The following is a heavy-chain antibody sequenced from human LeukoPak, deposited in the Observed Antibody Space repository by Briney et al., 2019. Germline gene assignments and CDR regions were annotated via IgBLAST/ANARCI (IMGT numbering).Heavy chain of an antibody. D-gene: IGHD3-3*01. CDR1: GYTFTSYA. Sequence: GASVKVSCKASGYTFTSYAMNWVRQAPGQGLEWMGWINTNTGNPTYAQGFTGRFVFSLDTSVSTAYLQISSLKAEDTAVYYCARDPLLRFLEWLSTPDAFDIWGQGTMVTVSS. V-gene: IGHV7-4-1*02. CDR3: ARDPLLRFLEWLSTPDAFDI. CDR2: INTNTGNP. J-gene: IGHJ3*02.